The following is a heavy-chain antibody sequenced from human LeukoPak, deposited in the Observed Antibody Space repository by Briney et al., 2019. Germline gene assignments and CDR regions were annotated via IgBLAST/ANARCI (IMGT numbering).Heavy chain of an antibody. V-gene: IGHV3-7*01. CDR3: ARVVGAGYFDL. D-gene: IGHD1-26*01. J-gene: IGHJ2*01. Sequence: GGSLRLSCAASGFTFSSYWMSWVRQAPGKGLEWVANINQDGGGKYYVDSVKGRFTISRDNAKNSLYLQMNSLRAEDTAVYYCARVVGAGYFDLWGRGTLVTVSS. CDR1: GFTFSSYW. CDR2: INQDGGGK.